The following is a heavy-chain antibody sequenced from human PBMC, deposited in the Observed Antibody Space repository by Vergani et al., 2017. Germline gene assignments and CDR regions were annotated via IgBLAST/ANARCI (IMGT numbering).Heavy chain of an antibody. V-gene: IGHV3-30*02. CDR3: AKDRVRKYSSSLAY. CDR2: IRYDGSNK. J-gene: IGHJ4*02. Sequence: VQLLESGGGLVQPGGSLRLSCAASGFTFSSYGMHWVRQAPGKGLEWVAFIRYDGSNKYYADSVKGRFTISRDNSKNTLYLQMNSLRAEDTAVYYCAKDRVRKYSSSLAYWGQGTLVTVSS. CDR1: GFTFSSYG. D-gene: IGHD6-6*01.